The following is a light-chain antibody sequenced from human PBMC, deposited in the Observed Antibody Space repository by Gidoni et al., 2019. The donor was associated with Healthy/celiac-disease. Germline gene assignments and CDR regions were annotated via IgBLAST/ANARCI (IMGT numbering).Light chain of an antibody. J-gene: IGKJ4*01. V-gene: IGKV2-28*01. CDR2: LGS. CDR3: MQALQTPLT. CDR1: QSLLHSNGYNS. Sequence: DIVMPQSPLSPPVTPGKPASISCRSSQSLLHSNGYNSLDWYLQKPVQSPQLLIYLGSNRASGVPDRFRGSRGGTEFTLKISRVEAEDVGVYYCMQALQTPLTFGGGTKVEIK.